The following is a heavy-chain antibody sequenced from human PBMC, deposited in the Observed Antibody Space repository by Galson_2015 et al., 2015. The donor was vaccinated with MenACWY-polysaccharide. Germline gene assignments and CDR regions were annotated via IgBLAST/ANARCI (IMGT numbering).Heavy chain of an antibody. CDR3: ARKFTYGLD. Sequence: SLRLSCAASGFTVSSNYMSRVRQAPGKGLEWVSVIYSGGSTDYADSVKGRFFISRDNSKNTLYLQMNRLRAEDTAVYYCARKFTYGLDWGQGTLVIVSS. D-gene: IGHD3-10*01. CDR1: GFTVSSNY. V-gene: IGHV3-53*01. CDR2: IYSGGST. J-gene: IGHJ4*02.